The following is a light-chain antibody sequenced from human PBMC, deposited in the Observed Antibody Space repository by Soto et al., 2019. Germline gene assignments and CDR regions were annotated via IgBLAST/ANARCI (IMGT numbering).Light chain of an antibody. V-gene: IGLV7-43*01. CDR1: TGPVTGSFY. CDR3: LLYFGTARV. CDR2: SIN. J-gene: IGLJ2*01. Sequence: QAVVTQEPSLTVSPGDTVTLTCASSTGPVTGSFYPNWFQQKPGQAPRALIYSINNRHSWTPARFSGSLLGGRAALTLSGVQPEDEAEYFCLLYFGTARVFGGGTKLTVL.